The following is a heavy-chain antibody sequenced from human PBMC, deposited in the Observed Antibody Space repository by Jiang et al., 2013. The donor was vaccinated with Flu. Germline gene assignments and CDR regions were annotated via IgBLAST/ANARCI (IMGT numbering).Heavy chain of an antibody. Sequence: KPTQTLTLTCTFSGFSLSTFSGVSYSTTGEGVGWIRQPPGKALEWLAVIYWDDDRRYNTSLKSRLTITKDTSKNQVVLTMTNMDTVDTGTYYCAHNTRGYCSGGYCYSHMDVWGQGTTVTVSS. J-gene: IGHJ6*02. CDR2: IYWDDDR. CDR1: GFSLSTFSGVSYSTTGEG. V-gene: IGHV2-5*02. D-gene: IGHD2-15*01. CDR3: AHNTRGYCSGGYCYSHMDV.